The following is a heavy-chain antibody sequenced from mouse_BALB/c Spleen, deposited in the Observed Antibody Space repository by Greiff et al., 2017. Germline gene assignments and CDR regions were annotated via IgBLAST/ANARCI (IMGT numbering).Heavy chain of an antibody. CDR2: ISYSGST. CDR3: ARGVPLWAMDY. CDR1: GYSITSDYA. V-gene: IGHV3-2*02. J-gene: IGHJ4*01. D-gene: IGHD2-14*01. Sequence: EVKLQESGPGLVKPSQSLSLTCTVTGYSITSDYAWNWIRQFPGNKLEWMGYISYSGSTSYNPSLKSRISITRDTSKNQFFLQLNSVTTEDTATYYCARGVPLWAMDYWGQGTSVTVSS.